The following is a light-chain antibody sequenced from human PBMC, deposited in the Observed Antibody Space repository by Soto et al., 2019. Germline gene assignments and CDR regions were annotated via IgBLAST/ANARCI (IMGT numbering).Light chain of an antibody. Sequence: DIQMTQSPSFVSASVGDRVTITCRASQGISAWLAWYQQQPGKAPTLLIYDTSILESGVPSRFSGSGSGIHFTLTIRSLQPEDFGTYYCQQSYRFPFTFGQVTKLEIK. V-gene: IGKV1-12*01. CDR2: DTS. CDR3: QQSYRFPFT. J-gene: IGKJ2*01. CDR1: QGISAW.